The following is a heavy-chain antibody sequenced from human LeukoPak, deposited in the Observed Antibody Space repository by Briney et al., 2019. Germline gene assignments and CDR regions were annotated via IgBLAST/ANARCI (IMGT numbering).Heavy chain of an antibody. CDR1: GYTFTSYG. Sequence: ASVKVSCKASGYTFTSYGISWVRQAPGQGLEWMGWISAYNGNTNYAQKLQGRVTMTTDTSTSTVYMELSSLRSEDTAVYYCARASAIFGVVPAGYWGQGTLVTVSS. D-gene: IGHD3-3*01. CDR3: ARASAIFGVVPAGY. CDR2: ISAYNGNT. V-gene: IGHV1-18*01. J-gene: IGHJ4*02.